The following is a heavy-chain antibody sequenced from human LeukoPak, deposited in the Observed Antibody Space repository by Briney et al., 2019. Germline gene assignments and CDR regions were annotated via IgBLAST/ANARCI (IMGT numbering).Heavy chain of an antibody. V-gene: IGHV4-38-2*02. CDR2: FDKSGSA. CDR1: NYSISNDYY. CDR3: ARGKYSSGWYLDY. D-gene: IGHD6-19*01. J-gene: IGHJ4*02. Sequence: SETLSLTCTVSNYSISNDYYWGWIRQPPGKGLEWIGYFDKSGSANYNPSLKSRLTISEDTSKNQFALKLTSVTAADTAVYYCARGKYSSGWYLDYWGQGTLVIVSS.